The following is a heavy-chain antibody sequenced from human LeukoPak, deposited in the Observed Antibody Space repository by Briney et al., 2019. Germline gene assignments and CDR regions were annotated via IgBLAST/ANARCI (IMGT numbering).Heavy chain of an antibody. CDR1: GFSFSSYV. J-gene: IGHJ4*02. CDR2: ISGSSDST. CDR3: AKGSGSSRPYYFDY. Sequence: GESLRLSCAASGFSFSSYVMSWVGQTPGKGLEWVSAISGSSDSTYYADSANGRFTISRDNSKNTLYLQMSSLRAEDTAVYFCAKGSGSSRPYYFDYWGQGTLVTVSS. D-gene: IGHD6-6*01. V-gene: IGHV3-23*01.